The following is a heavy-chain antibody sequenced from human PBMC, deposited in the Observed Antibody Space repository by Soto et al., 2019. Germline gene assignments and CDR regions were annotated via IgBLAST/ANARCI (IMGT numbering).Heavy chain of an antibody. CDR1: GGSISSSSYY. Sequence: QLQLQESGPGLVKPSETLSLTCTVSGGSISSSSYYWGWIRQPPGKGLEWIGSIYYSGSTYYNPSLKSRVTISVDTSKNQFSLKLSSVTAADTAVYYCARLTTTVTTFPYRGQGTLVTVSS. J-gene: IGHJ4*02. V-gene: IGHV4-39*01. CDR3: ARLTTTVTTFPY. D-gene: IGHD4-4*01. CDR2: IYYSGST.